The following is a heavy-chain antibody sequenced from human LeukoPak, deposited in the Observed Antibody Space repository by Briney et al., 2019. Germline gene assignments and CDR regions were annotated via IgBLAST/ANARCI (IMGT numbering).Heavy chain of an antibody. CDR1: GFTFSSYA. Sequence: GGSLRLSCAASGFTFSSYAMHWVRQAPGKGLEWVAVISYDGSNKYYADSVKGRFTISRDNSKNTLYLQMNSLRAEDTAVYYCAKDLGDYYDSSGIDYWGQGTLVTVSS. CDR3: AKDLGDYYDSSGIDY. CDR2: ISYDGSNK. V-gene: IGHV3-30*04. D-gene: IGHD3-22*01. J-gene: IGHJ4*02.